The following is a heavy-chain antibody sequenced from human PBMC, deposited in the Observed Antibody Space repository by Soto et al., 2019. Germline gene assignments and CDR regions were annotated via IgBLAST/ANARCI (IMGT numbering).Heavy chain of an antibody. J-gene: IGHJ6*02. V-gene: IGHV3-23*01. Sequence: GGSLRLSCAGSGFSFSSYAMSWVRQGPDKGLEWVSALSDSGVSPYYADSVKGRFTISRDNSKNTLYLQMDSLRVEDTALYYCAKMTSDSYGRNYGMDVWGQGTTVTVSS. CDR3: AKMTSDSYGRNYGMDV. CDR1: GFSFSSYA. D-gene: IGHD5-18*01. CDR2: LSDSGVSP.